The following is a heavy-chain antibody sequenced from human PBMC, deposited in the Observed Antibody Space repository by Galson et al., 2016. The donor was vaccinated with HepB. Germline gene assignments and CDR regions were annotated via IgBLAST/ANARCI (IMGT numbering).Heavy chain of an antibody. Sequence: SLRLSCAVSGFTFSGYEMAWVRQTPAKGLEWVSTVGGGGGNTYYADSVKGRFTISRDNSKNTLYLQMNSLKVEDTAVYFCVKDRASRLSSRGWLVHDAFDLWGHGTTVIVSS. CDR2: VGGGGGNT. D-gene: IGHD6-19*01. CDR1: GFTFSGYE. J-gene: IGHJ3*01. V-gene: IGHV3-23*01. CDR3: VKDRASRLSSRGWLVHDAFDL.